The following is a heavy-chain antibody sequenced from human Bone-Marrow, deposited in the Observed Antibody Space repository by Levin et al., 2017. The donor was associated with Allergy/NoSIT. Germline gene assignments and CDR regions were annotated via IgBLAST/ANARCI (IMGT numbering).Heavy chain of an antibody. CDR3: ALDLSIAVSGTPYNWFDP. J-gene: IGHJ5*02. Sequence: SVKVSCEASGVTFSSYAITWVRQAPGEGLEWMGRIIPMAGIAKYAQKFQGRVSMTADTSTKRTYLELSSLRSDDTAIYYCALDLSIAVSGTPYNWFDPWGQGTLVTVSS. V-gene: IGHV1-69*10. CDR1: GVTFSSYA. D-gene: IGHD6-19*01. CDR2: IIPMAGIA.